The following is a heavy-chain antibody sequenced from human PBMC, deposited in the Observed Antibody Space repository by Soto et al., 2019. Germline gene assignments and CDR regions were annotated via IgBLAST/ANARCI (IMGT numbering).Heavy chain of an antibody. CDR1: GDSVSSNSAA. D-gene: IGHD2-2*01. Sequence: PSQTLSLPCAISGDSVSSNSAAWNWIRQSPSRGLEWLGRTYYRSKWYNDYAVSVKSRITINPDTSKNQFSLQLNSVTPEDTAVYYCARGCSSTSCYLSYGMDVWGQGTTVTVSS. V-gene: IGHV6-1*01. CDR2: TYYRSKWYN. J-gene: IGHJ6*02. CDR3: ARGCSSTSCYLSYGMDV.